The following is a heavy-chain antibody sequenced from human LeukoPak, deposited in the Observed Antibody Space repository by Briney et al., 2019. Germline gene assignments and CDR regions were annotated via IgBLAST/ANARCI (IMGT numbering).Heavy chain of an antibody. D-gene: IGHD3-10*01. CDR2: IGGYSLTV. CDR3: AKGQMVRGVTTSYYMDA. V-gene: IGHV3-23*01. CDR1: GFTFSSYV. J-gene: IGHJ6*03. Sequence: GGSLRLSCAASGFTFSSYVMSWVRQAPGKGLEWVSAIGGYSLTVYNAQSLKGRFTVSRDNSKNTLYLQVTDLRVDDTAVYYCAKGQMVRGVTTSYYMDAWGKGTRVTVSS.